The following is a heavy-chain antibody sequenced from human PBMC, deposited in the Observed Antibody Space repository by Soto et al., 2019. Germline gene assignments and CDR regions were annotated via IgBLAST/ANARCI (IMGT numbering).Heavy chain of an antibody. J-gene: IGHJ6*01. V-gene: IGHV5-51*01. CDR3: ARHEIKWLAEFNYYYYGMDV. CDR2: IYPGDSDT. CDR1: GYSFTSYW. Sequence: VESLTISCKVSGYSFTSYWIVWVLQMPGKGLECMGIIYPGDSDTRYSPSFQGQVTISADKSISTAYLQWSSLKASDTAMYYCARHEIKWLAEFNYYYYGMDVWGQGTTVTVSS. D-gene: IGHD6-19*01.